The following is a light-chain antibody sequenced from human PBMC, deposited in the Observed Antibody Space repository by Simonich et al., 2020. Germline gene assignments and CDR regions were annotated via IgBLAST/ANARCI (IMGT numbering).Light chain of an antibody. CDR1: SSAVGGYNY. CDR2: EVS. J-gene: IGLJ3*02. CDR3: SSYAGSNNFEV. Sequence: QSALTQPPSASGSPGQSVTISCTETSSAVGGYNYVSWYQQHPGKAPKLLIYEVSNRPAGVPVRFSGSKSDNTASLTVTGLQAEDEADYYCSSYAGSNNFEVFGGGTKLTVL. V-gene: IGLV2-8*01.